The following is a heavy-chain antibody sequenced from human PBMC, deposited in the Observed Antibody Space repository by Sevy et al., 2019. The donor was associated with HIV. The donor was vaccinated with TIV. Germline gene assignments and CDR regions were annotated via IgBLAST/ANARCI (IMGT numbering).Heavy chain of an antibody. CDR2: INHSGST. D-gene: IGHD3-22*01. V-gene: IGHV4-34*01. CDR1: GGSFSGYY. Sequence: SETLSLTCAVYGGSFSGYYWSWIRQPPGKGLEWIGEINHSGSTNYNPSLKSRVTISVDTSKNQFSLKLSSVTAADTAVYYCAEAGGRYYDSSGYYDYLGQGTLVTVSS. J-gene: IGHJ4*02. CDR3: AEAGGRYYDSSGYYDY.